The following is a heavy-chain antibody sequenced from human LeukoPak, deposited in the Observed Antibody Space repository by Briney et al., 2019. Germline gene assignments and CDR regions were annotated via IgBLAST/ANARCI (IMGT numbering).Heavy chain of an antibody. D-gene: IGHD1-26*01. Sequence: GGSLRLSCAASEFTFSSYAMSWVRQAPGKGLEWVSTISGSGGSTYYADSVKGRFTIPRDNSINTLYLRMNSLRGEDTAVYYCAKDRTVGASYWYFDLWGRGTLVTVSS. CDR1: EFTFSSYA. J-gene: IGHJ2*01. V-gene: IGHV3-23*01. CDR2: ISGSGGST. CDR3: AKDRTVGASYWYFDL.